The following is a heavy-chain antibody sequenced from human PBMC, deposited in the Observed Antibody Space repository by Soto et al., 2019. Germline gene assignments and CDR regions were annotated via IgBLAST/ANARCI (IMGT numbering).Heavy chain of an antibody. V-gene: IGHV4-61*01. CDR1: GGSVSGATHY. Sequence: QVQLQESGPGLVKPSETLSLTCTVSGGSVSGATHYWNWIRQPPGKGLEWIGHIPYSGSANYNPSLGSGVSIPIGTDQYSLRLNSVTAADTAVYYCARGKLRRSASSGYYSVDIWGQGILVTVSS. CDR2: IPYSGSA. J-gene: IGHJ4*02. D-gene: IGHD3-22*01. CDR3: ARGKLRRSASSGYYSVDI.